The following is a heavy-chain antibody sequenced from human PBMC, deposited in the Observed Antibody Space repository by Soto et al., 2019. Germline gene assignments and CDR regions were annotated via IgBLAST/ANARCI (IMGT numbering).Heavy chain of an antibody. J-gene: IGHJ4*02. CDR1: GGSISSGGYY. V-gene: IGHV4-61*08. Sequence: PSETLSLTCTVSGGSISSGGYYWSWIRQPPGKGLEWIGYIYYSGSTNYNPSLKSRVTISVDTSKNQFSLKLSSVTAADTAVYYCARAPRGNYGYPPYFDYWGQGTLVTVSS. CDR3: ARAPRGNYGYPPYFDY. D-gene: IGHD3-10*01. CDR2: IYYSGST.